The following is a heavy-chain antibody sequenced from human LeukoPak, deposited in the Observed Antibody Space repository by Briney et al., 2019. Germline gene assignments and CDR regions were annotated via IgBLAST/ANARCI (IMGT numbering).Heavy chain of an antibody. V-gene: IGHV4-61*01. CDR1: GDSGSRGSFF. CDR3: ARSPSGYRFDY. D-gene: IGHD3-22*01. CDR2: VYYSGST. J-gene: IGHJ4*02. Sequence: PSETLSLTCTVSGDSGSRGSFFGTWIRQPPGKGLEWIGYVYYSGSTNYNPSLKSRVTISLDTSKNQFSLRLTSVTAADTAVYYCARSPSGYRFDYWGQGTLVTVSS.